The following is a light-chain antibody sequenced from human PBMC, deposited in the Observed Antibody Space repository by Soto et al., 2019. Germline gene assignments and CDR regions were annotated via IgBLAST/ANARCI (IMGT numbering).Light chain of an antibody. CDR3: CSYTRSGTLI. V-gene: IGLV2-14*01. CDR2: DVS. CDR1: SSDIGDYNY. J-gene: IGLJ1*01. Sequence: QSVLTQPASVSGSPGQSSTISCVGTSSDIGDYNYVSWYQQHPGKVPKVIIYDVSNRPSGVSYRFSATKSGNTASLTISGLQAEDEADYYCCSYTRSGTLIFGTGTKLTVL.